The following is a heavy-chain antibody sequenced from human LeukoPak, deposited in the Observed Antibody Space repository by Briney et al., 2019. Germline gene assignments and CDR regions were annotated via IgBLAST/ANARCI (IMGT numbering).Heavy chain of an antibody. J-gene: IGHJ4*02. V-gene: IGHV1-2*02. Sequence: ASVKVSCKASGYTFTGYYMHWVRQAPGQGLEWMGWINPNSGGTNYAQNFQGRVTMTRDTSISTAYMELSRLRSDDTAAYYCARGAIVVIPAAAHFDYWGQGTLVTVSS. CDR2: INPNSGGT. CDR3: ARGAIVVIPAAAHFDY. CDR1: GYTFTGYY. D-gene: IGHD2-2*01.